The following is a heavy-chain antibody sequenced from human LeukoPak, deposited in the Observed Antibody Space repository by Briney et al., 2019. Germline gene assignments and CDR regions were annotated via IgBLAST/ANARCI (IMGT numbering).Heavy chain of an antibody. V-gene: IGHV4-59*12. D-gene: IGHD3-10*01. CDR3: ARDIKLLWFGETSMDNWFDP. J-gene: IGHJ5*02. Sequence: PSETLSLTCNVSGGSMNGYYWSWIRQPPGKGLQWIGYIYSSGSTNYNPSLQSRVTMSVDTSKNQFSLKLSSVTAADTAVYYCARDIKLLWFGETSMDNWFDPWGQGTLVTVSS. CDR1: GGSMNGYY. CDR2: IYSSGST.